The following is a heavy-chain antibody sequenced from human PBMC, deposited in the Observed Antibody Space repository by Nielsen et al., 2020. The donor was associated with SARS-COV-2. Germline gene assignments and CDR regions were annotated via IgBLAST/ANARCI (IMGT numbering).Heavy chain of an antibody. D-gene: IGHD3-22*01. CDR1: GFTFSSYW. CDR3: ASYVDSSGYYYLHPFDY. Sequence: GESLKISCAASGFTFSSYWMSWVRQAPGKGLEWVANIKQDGSEKYYVDSVKGRFTISRDNAKNSLYLQMNSLRAEDTAVYYCASYVDSSGYYYLHPFDYWGQRTLVTVSS. CDR2: IKQDGSEK. J-gene: IGHJ4*02. V-gene: IGHV3-7*03.